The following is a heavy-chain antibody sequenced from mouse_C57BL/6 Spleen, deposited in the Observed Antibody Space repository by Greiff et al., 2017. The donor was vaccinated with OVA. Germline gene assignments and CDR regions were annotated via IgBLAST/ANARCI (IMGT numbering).Heavy chain of an antibody. CDR2: ISTGSSTI. J-gene: IGHJ2*01. Sequence: EVQRVESGGGLVKPGGSLKLSCAASGFTFSDYGMHWVRQAPEKGLEWVAYISTGSSTIYYADTVKGRFTISRDNANNTLLLQMTSLRSEDTGIYYCASRDYDYFYFYYWGKGTTLTVSS. V-gene: IGHV5-17*01. CDR1: GFTFSDYG. CDR3: ASRDYDYFYFYY. D-gene: IGHD2-4*01.